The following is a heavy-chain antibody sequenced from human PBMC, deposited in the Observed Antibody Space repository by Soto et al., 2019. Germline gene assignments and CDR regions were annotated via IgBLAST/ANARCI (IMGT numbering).Heavy chain of an antibody. CDR2: IYHSGST. Sequence: SETLSLTCAVSGGSISISNWCSCVRQPPGKGLEWIGEIYHSGSTNYNPSLKSRVTISVDKSKNQFSLKLSSVTAADTAVYYCARDWGYCSSTSCYDWFDPWGQGTLVTVSS. CDR1: GGSISISNW. V-gene: IGHV4-4*02. J-gene: IGHJ5*02. D-gene: IGHD2-2*01. CDR3: ARDWGYCSSTSCYDWFDP.